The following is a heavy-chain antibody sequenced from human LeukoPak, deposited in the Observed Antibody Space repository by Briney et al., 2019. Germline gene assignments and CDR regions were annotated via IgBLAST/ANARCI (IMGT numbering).Heavy chain of an antibody. V-gene: IGHV3-33*01. Sequence: PGGSLRLSCAASGFIFSSYGMHWVRQAPGKGLEWVAVIWYDGSNKYYGDSVKGRFTISRDNSKNTLYLQMNSLRAEDTAVYYCAREKQWLATDDYWGQGILVTVSS. CDR2: IWYDGSNK. CDR1: GFIFSSYG. J-gene: IGHJ4*02. CDR3: AREKQWLATDDY. D-gene: IGHD6-19*01.